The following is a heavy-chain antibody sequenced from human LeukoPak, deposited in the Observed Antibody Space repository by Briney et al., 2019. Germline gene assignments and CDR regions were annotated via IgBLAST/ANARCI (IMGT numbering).Heavy chain of an antibody. CDR2: FRSKAYGGTT. V-gene: IGHV3-49*04. CDR1: GFTFGDYA. D-gene: IGHD6-13*01. J-gene: IGHJ4*02. Sequence: GRSLRLSCTASGFTFGDYAMSWVRQAPGKGLEWVGFFRSKAYGGTTEYAASVKGRFTISRDDSKSIAYLQMNSLKTEDTAVYYCTRKSYSQGFDYWGQGTLVTVSS. CDR3: TRKSYSQGFDY.